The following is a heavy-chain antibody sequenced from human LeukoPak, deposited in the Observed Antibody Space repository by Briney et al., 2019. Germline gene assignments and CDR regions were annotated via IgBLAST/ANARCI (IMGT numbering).Heavy chain of an antibody. D-gene: IGHD3-3*01. CDR2: ISAYNGNT. CDR3: ARGLEWLTRRHTWFDP. Sequence: APVKVSCKASGYTFTNYAFTWVRQAPGQGLEWMGWISAYNGNTNYAQKLQGRVTMTTDTSTSTAYMELRSLRSDDTAVYYCARGLEWLTRRHTWFDPWGQGTLVTVSS. CDR1: GYTFTNYA. V-gene: IGHV1-18*01. J-gene: IGHJ5*02.